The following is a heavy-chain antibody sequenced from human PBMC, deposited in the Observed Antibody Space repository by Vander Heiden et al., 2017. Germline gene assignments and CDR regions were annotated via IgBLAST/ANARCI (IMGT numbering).Heavy chain of an antibody. CDR3: ARDRVLLWFGESDV. Sequence: QVQLQELAPGLVKPSPTLSLTCTVSGGSIRSGDYYWSWLRQPPGKGLEWIGDIYYSGSTYYNPALKSRVTISVDTSKNQFSLKLSSVTAADTAVYYCARDRVLLWFGESDVWGQGTLVTVSS. J-gene: IGHJ4*02. CDR2: IYYSGST. CDR1: GGSIRSGDYY. V-gene: IGHV4-30-4*01. D-gene: IGHD3-10*01.